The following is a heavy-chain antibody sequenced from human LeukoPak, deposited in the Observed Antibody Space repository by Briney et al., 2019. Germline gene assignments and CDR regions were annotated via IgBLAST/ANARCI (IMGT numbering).Heavy chain of an antibody. V-gene: IGHV3-21*01. CDR3: ARGNSYVFPYFGY. D-gene: IGHD5-18*01. CDR1: GFTFSSYS. Sequence: GGSLRLSCAASGFTFSSYSMNWVRQAPGKGLEWVSSISSSSSYIYYADSVKGRFTISRDNAKNSLYLQMNSLRAEDTAVYYCARGNSYVFPYFGYWGQGTLVTVSS. CDR2: ISSSSSYI. J-gene: IGHJ4*02.